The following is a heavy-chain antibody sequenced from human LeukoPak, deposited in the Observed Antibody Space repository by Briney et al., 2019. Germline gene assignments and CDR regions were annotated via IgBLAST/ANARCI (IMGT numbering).Heavy chain of an antibody. V-gene: IGHV1-8*01. Sequence: ASVKVSCKASGYTFTSYDINWGRQATGQGLEWMGWMNPNSGNTGYAQKFQGRVTMTRNTSISTAYMELSSLRSEDTAVYYCARMRTAGNAFDIWGQGTMVTVSS. D-gene: IGHD3-10*01. CDR1: GYTFTSYD. CDR3: ARMRTAGNAFDI. CDR2: MNPNSGNT. J-gene: IGHJ3*02.